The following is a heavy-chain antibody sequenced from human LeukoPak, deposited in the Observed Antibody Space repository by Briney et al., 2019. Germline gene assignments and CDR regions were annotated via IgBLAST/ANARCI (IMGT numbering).Heavy chain of an antibody. D-gene: IGHD3-22*01. CDR2: VYHTGNM. J-gene: IGHJ4*02. V-gene: IGHV4-30-2*01. CDR1: GGSVNSGGFS. Sequence: SQTLSLTCAVSGGSVNSGGFSWTWIRRPPGRGLEWIGYVYHTGNMYFNPSLEGRVTISLDTSKNQFSLELTSVTAADTAVYFCARGVEGYDVSGFYYDYWGQGTLVTVSS. CDR3: ARGVEGYDVSGFYYDY.